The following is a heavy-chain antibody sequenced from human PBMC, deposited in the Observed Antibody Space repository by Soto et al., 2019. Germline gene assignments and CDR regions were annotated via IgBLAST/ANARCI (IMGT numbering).Heavy chain of an antibody. D-gene: IGHD3-22*01. Sequence: ASVKVSCKASGYTFTSYYMHWVRQAPGQGLEWMGIINPSGGSTSYAQKFQGRVTMTRDTSTSTVYMELSSLRSEDTAVYYCARDLDSSGYYPGMDYWGQGXLVTVYS. J-gene: IGHJ4*02. V-gene: IGHV1-46*01. CDR1: GYTFTSYY. CDR3: ARDLDSSGYYPGMDY. CDR2: INPSGGST.